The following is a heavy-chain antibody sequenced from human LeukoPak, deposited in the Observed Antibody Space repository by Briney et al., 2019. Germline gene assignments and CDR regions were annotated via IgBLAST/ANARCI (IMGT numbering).Heavy chain of an antibody. V-gene: IGHV4-59*01. CDR1: GASINSYY. J-gene: IGHJ5*02. Sequence: PSETLSLTCTVSGASINSYYWSWIRQPPGKGLEWIGYMYYNGNANYNPSLKSRVTISLDTSENQFSLKLSSMNAADTAVYYCARAYYDSSGYYYVRWFDPWGQGTLVTVSS. CDR3: ARAYYDSSGYYYVRWFDP. D-gene: IGHD3-22*01. CDR2: MYYNGNA.